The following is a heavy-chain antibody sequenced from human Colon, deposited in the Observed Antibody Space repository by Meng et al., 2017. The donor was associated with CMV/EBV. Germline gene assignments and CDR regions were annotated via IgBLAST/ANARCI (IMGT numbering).Heavy chain of an antibody. CDR3: ARVTLPPEPYFDY. D-gene: IGHD1-14*01. V-gene: IGHV4-61*08. CDR1: GGSVSSGDYY. CDR2: IYYSGST. Sequence: AGGSVSSGDYYWSWIRQPPGKGLEWIGYIYYSGSTNYNPSLKSRVTISVDTSKNQFSLKLSSVTAADTAVYYCARVTLPPEPYFDYWGQGTLVTVSS. J-gene: IGHJ4*02.